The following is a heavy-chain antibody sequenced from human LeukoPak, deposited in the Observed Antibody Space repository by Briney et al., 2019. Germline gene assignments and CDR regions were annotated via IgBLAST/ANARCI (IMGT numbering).Heavy chain of an antibody. CDR3: ARDGRDGPRGV. J-gene: IGHJ6*02. CDR1: GGTFSSYA. Sequence: SVKVSCKASGGTFSSYAISWVRQAPGQGLEWMGRIILILGIANYAQKFQGRVTITADKSTSTAYMELSSLRSEDTAVYYCARDGRDGPRGVWGQGTTVTVSS. CDR2: IILILGIA. D-gene: IGHD5-24*01. V-gene: IGHV1-69*04.